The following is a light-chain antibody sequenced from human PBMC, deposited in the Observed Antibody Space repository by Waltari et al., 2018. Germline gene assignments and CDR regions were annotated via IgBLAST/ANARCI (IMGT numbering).Light chain of an antibody. Sequence: EIVLTQSPGTLSLSPGERATLSCRASQRISASLSWDQQKLGQPPRLLIYDTSNRAIGIPDRFSGSGSGTDFTLTINRLEPEDFAVYFCQQYADSPITFGLGTRLDIK. V-gene: IGKV3-20*01. CDR1: QRISAS. J-gene: IGKJ5*01. CDR3: QQYADSPIT. CDR2: DTS.